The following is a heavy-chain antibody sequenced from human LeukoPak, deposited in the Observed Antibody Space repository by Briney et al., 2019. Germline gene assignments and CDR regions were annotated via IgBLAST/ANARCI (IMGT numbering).Heavy chain of an antibody. CDR3: ARDRTHYYESSGYYSRWEY. CDR2: INPRGGNI. CDR1: GYTFTSYF. D-gene: IGHD3-22*01. Sequence: VASVKVSCTASGYTFTSYFMYWVRQAPGQGLEWMGLINPRGGNIRYAQKFQGRVTMTRDTSTSTVYMELSSLRSEDTAMYYCARDRTHYYESSGYYSRWEYWGQGTLVTVSS. V-gene: IGHV1-46*01. J-gene: IGHJ4*02.